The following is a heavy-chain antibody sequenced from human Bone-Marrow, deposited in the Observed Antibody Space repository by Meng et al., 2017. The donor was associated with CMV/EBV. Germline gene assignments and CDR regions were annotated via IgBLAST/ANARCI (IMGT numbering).Heavy chain of an antibody. Sequence: SETLSLTCTVSGGSISSYYWSWIRQPPGKGLEWIGYIYYSGSTNYNPSLKSRVTISVDTSKNQFSLKLSSVTAADTAVHYCARDRGDCSSTSCYPEYFQHWGQGTLVTVSS. D-gene: IGHD2-2*01. CDR1: GGSISSYY. V-gene: IGHV4-59*01. CDR3: ARDRGDCSSTSCYPEYFQH. CDR2: IYYSGST. J-gene: IGHJ1*01.